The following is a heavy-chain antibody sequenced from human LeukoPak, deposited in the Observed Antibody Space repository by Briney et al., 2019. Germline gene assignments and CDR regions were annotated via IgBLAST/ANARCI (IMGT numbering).Heavy chain of an antibody. CDR2: VRGSGGFT. Sequence: PGGSLRLSCAASGFTFSSHAMNWVRQAPGKGLEWVSNVRGSGGFTYYADSVKRRFTISRDNSKNTLYLQMNSLRADDTAVYYCAKPLGLRGTFDYWGQGTLVTVSS. D-gene: IGHD1-1*01. V-gene: IGHV3-23*01. J-gene: IGHJ4*02. CDR3: AKPLGLRGTFDY. CDR1: GFTFSSHA.